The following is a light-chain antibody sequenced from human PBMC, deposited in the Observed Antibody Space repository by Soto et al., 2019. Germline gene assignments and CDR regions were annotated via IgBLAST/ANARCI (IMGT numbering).Light chain of an antibody. CDR1: QSVSSSY. CDR2: GAS. J-gene: IGKJ5*01. CDR3: PYQGSSPIT. V-gene: IGKV3-20*01. Sequence: EIVFTQSPGTLSLSPGERDTLSCLSSQSVSSSYLAWYQQKPGQAPRLPIEGASSRATGIPDRFSGRGAWTDCTLTISRLEPEDGALVDCPYQGSSPITVGQGTRLEI.